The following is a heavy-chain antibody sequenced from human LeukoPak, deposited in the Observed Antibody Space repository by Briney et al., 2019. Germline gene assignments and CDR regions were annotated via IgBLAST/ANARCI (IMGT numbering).Heavy chain of an antibody. CDR1: GFTFSSYA. D-gene: IGHD3-10*01. CDR2: ISNSGGSA. Sequence: GGSLRLSCAASGFTFSSYAMSWVRQAPGKGLEWVSSISNSGGSAYYADSVKGRFTISRDNSKNTLYLQMNSLRAEDTAVYYCANQYYYGSGSYFYYFDYWGQGTLVTVSP. J-gene: IGHJ4*02. CDR3: ANQYYYGSGSYFYYFDY. V-gene: IGHV3-23*01.